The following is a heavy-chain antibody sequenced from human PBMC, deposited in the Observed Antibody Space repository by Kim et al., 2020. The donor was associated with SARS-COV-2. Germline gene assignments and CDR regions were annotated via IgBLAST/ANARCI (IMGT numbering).Heavy chain of an antibody. D-gene: IGHD1-26*01. V-gene: IGHV3-9*01. CDR3: AKAMTPGLGATTDVFDI. Sequence: GGSLRLSCVASTFTFGDYAMHWIRQVPGKGLEWVSGISWNSGSRDYGDSVKGRFTISRDNAKNSLYLEMKSLRPEDTALYYCAKAMTPGLGATTDVFDIWGQGTLV. CDR2: ISWNSGSR. CDR1: TFTFGDYA. J-gene: IGHJ3*02.